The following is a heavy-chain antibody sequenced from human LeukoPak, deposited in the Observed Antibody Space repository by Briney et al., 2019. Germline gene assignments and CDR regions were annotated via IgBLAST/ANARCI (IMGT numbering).Heavy chain of an antibody. Sequence: SETLSLTCTVSGGSISSYYWSWIQQPPGKGLEWIGYIYYSGSTNYNPSLKSRVTISVDTSKNQFSLKLSSVTAADTAVYYCARDKGSYYFDYWGQGTLVTVSS. J-gene: IGHJ4*02. CDR3: ARDKGSYYFDY. CDR2: IYYSGST. CDR1: GGSISSYY. V-gene: IGHV4-59*01. D-gene: IGHD1-26*01.